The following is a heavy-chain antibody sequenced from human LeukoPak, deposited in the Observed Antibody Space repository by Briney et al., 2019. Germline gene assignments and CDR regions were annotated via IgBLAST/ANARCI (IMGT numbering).Heavy chain of an antibody. Sequence: GGSLRLSCAASGFTFSSYSMTWVRQAPGKRLEWVSSTSSSSSYIYYADSVKGRFTISRDNAKNSLYLQMNSLRAEDTAVYYCARDSGAGGYYYYYNMDVWGKGATVTVSS. CDR3: ARDSGAGGYYYYYNMDV. CDR1: GFTFSSYS. CDR2: TSSSSSYI. V-gene: IGHV3-21*06. J-gene: IGHJ6*03. D-gene: IGHD5-12*01.